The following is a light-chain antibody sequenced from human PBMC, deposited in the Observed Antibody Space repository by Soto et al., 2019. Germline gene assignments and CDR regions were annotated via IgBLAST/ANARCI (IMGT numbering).Light chain of an antibody. CDR1: QSVSSNY. Sequence: EIVLTQSPGTLSLFPGERATLSCRASQSVSSNYITWYQQKPGQAPRRLIFGASSRATGIPDRFSGSGSGTDFTLTISRLEPEDFAVYYCQQYGSSPSTFGQGTKV. J-gene: IGKJ1*01. V-gene: IGKV3-20*01. CDR3: QQYGSSPST. CDR2: GAS.